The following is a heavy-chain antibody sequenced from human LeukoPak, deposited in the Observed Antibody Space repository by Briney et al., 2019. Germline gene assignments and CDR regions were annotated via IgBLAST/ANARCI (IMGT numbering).Heavy chain of an antibody. CDR2: IKGDGSST. CDR1: GFTFSSNW. D-gene: IGHD1-26*01. CDR3: VRDGVGAPPFDY. Sequence: GGSLRLSCAASGFTFSSNWMHWVRQAPGKGLAWVSRIKGDGSSTSYADSVKGRFTISRDNAKNTLFLQMNSLRAEDTAVYYCVRDGVGAPPFDYWGQGTLVTVSS. V-gene: IGHV3-74*01. J-gene: IGHJ4*02.